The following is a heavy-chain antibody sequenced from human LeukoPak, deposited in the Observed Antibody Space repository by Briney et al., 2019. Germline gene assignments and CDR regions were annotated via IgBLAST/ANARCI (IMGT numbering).Heavy chain of an antibody. Sequence: SVKVSCKASGGVFTTYAISWVRQAPGQGLEWMGSVIPFLGTTNYAQKFQGRVTITTDESTTTVYMELSSLRSEDTAVYYCARDISGSSWYFDYWGQGTLVTVSS. V-gene: IGHV1-69*11. CDR3: ARDISGSSWYFDY. J-gene: IGHJ4*02. CDR2: VIPFLGTT. CDR1: GGVFTTYA. D-gene: IGHD6-13*01.